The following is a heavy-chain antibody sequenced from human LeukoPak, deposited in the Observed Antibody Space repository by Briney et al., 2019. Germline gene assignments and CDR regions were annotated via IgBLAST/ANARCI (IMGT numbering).Heavy chain of an antibody. V-gene: IGHV4-59*01. Sequence: SETLSLTCTVSGGSISSYYWSWIRQPPGKGLEWIGYIYYSGSTNYNPSLKSRVTISVDTSENQFSLKLSSVTAADTAVYYCARSGVPAATRPDYWGQGTLVTVSS. CDR3: ARSGVPAATRPDY. J-gene: IGHJ4*02. CDR2: IYYSGST. CDR1: GGSISSYY. D-gene: IGHD2-2*01.